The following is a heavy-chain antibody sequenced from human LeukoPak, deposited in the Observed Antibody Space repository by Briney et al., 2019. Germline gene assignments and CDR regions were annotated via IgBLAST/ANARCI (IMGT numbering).Heavy chain of an antibody. CDR1: GYTFTGYY. D-gene: IGHD2-21*01. V-gene: IGHV1-2*02. CDR3: ARAKRQGFIPYFDY. J-gene: IGHJ4*02. Sequence: ASVKVSCKASGYTFTGYYMHWVRRAPGQGLEWMGWINPNSGGTNYAQKFQGRVTMTRDTSISTAYMELSRLRSDDTAVYYCARAKRQGFIPYFDYWGQGTLVTVSS. CDR2: INPNSGGT.